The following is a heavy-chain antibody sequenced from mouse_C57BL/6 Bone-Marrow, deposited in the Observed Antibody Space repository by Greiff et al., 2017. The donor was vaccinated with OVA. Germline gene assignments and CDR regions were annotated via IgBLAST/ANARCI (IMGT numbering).Heavy chain of an antibody. D-gene: IGHD1-1*01. V-gene: IGHV1-82*01. J-gene: IGHJ2*01. CDR1: GYAFSSSW. CDR2: IYPGDGDT. Sequence: LEESGPELVKPGASVKISCKASGYAFSSSWLNWVKQRPGKGLEWIGRIYPGDGDTNYNGKFKGKATLTADKSSSTAYMQLSSLTSEDSAVYFCAVLPGDYWGQGTTLTVSS. CDR3: AVLPGDY.